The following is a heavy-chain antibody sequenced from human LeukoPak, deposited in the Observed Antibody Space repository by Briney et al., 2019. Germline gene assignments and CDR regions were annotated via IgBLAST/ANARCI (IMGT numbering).Heavy chain of an antibody. Sequence: GGSLRLSCAASGFTFSSYAMSWVRQAPGKGLEWVSAVTGSGGSTHDADSVKGRFTISRDNSKNTLYLQMNSLRAEDTAVYYCAKDPYGDYSWFDPWGQGTLVTVFS. J-gene: IGHJ5*02. CDR2: VTGSGGST. CDR1: GFTFSSYA. D-gene: IGHD4-17*01. CDR3: AKDPYGDYSWFDP. V-gene: IGHV3-23*01.